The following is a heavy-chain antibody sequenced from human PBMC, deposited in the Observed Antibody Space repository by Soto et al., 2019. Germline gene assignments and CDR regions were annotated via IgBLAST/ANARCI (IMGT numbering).Heavy chain of an antibody. V-gene: IGHV4-31*03. J-gene: IGHJ4*02. CDR1: GASVTGAGGYY. CDR2: IFFSGTT. D-gene: IGHD2-21*02. CDR3: ARLTPTARFDH. Sequence: PSETLSLTCTVSGASVTGAGGYYWGWIRQFPGKGLEWTGHIFFSGTTYYNPSLKSRLTISLDTSKNQFSLKLTSVTAADTAVYYCARLTPTARFDHWGQGTLVTVSS.